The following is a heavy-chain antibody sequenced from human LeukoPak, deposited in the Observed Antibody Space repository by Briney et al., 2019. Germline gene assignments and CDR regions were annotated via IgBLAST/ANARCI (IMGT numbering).Heavy chain of an antibody. CDR2: MNPNSGNT. CDR1: GYTFTSYD. Sequence: GASVKVSCKASGYTFTSYDINWVRQATGQGLEWMGWMNPNSGNTGYAQKLQGRVTITRNTSISTAYMELSSLRAEDMALYYCAKSLMELSDAFDIWGQGTMVTVSS. D-gene: IGHD1-7*01. CDR3: AKSLMELSDAFDI. J-gene: IGHJ3*02. V-gene: IGHV1-8*03.